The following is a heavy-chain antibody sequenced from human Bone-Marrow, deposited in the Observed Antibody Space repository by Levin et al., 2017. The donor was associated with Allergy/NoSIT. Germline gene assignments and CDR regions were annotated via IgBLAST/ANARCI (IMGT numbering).Heavy chain of an antibody. CDR2: FDPEDGET. V-gene: IGHV1-24*01. J-gene: IGHJ3*02. Sequence: EASVKVSCKVSGYTLTELSMHWVRQAPGKGLEWMGGFDPEDGETIYAQKFQGRVTMTEDTSTDTAYMELSSLRSEDTAVYYCATDIHAPHAYGGLGAFDIWGQGTMVTVSS. D-gene: IGHD2-21*01. CDR1: GYTLTELS. CDR3: ATDIHAPHAYGGLGAFDI.